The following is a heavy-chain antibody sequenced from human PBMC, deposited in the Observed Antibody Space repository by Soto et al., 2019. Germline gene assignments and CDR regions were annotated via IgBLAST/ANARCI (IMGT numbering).Heavy chain of an antibody. CDR3: ARDGNLSSSYGDFDY. CDR2: IIPLFRTT. D-gene: IGHD6-6*01. J-gene: IGHJ4*02. Sequence: QVELVQSGAEVKKPGSSVRVSCKASGGAFNNYGFTWVRQASGQGLEWMGQIIPLFRTTHYAQKLQGRVSITADGSTSTVHIELSSLTSEDTAGYYCARDGNLSSSYGDFDYWGQGTLVIVSS. CDR1: GGAFNNYG. V-gene: IGHV1-69*01.